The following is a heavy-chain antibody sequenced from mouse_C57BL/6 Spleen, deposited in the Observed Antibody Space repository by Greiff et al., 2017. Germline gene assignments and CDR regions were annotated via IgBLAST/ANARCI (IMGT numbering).Heavy chain of an antibody. J-gene: IGHJ2*01. V-gene: IGHV1-52*01. Sequence: QVQLQQPGAELVRPGSSVKLSCKASGYAFTSYWMHWVKQRPIQGLEWIGNIYPSDSETHYNQKFKDKATLTADKSSSTAYMQLSSLTSADSAVXYCALEGYWGTGTTLTVSS. CDR1: GYAFTSYW. CDR2: IYPSDSET. CDR3: ALEGY.